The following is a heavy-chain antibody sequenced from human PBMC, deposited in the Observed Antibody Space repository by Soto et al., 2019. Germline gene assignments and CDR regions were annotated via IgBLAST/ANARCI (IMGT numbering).Heavy chain of an antibody. D-gene: IGHD4-17*01. CDR2: IYYSGST. Sequence: PSETLSLTCPVSGGSISRYYWSWIRQPPGKGLEWIGYIYYSGSTNYNPSLKSRVTISVDTSKNQFSLKLSSVTAADTAVYYCARSGDYYYYYGMDVWGQGTTVTVSS. CDR3: ARSGDYYYYYGMDV. V-gene: IGHV4-59*01. CDR1: GGSISRYY. J-gene: IGHJ6*02.